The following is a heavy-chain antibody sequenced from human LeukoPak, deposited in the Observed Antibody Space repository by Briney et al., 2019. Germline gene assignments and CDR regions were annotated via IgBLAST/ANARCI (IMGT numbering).Heavy chain of an antibody. V-gene: IGHV4-34*01. CDR1: GGSFSGYY. CDR2: INHRGST. Sequence: TSETLSLTCAVYGGSFSGYYWSWIRQPPGKGLEWIGEINHRGSTNYNPSLKSRVTISVDTSKNQFSLKLSSVTAADTAVYYCARGRYYYGSGSYYNLGYYYYYYMDVWGKGTTVTVSS. D-gene: IGHD3-10*01. CDR3: ARGRYYYGSGSYYNLGYYYYYYMDV. J-gene: IGHJ6*03.